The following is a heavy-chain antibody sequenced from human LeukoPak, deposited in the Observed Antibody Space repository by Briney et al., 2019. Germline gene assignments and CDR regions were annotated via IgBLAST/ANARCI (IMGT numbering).Heavy chain of an antibody. CDR3: AREAFANSSWYSRYYYMDV. CDR2: IYYSGST. Sequence: SQTLSLTCTVPGGSISSGGYYWSWIRQHPGKGLEWIGYIYYSGSTYYNPSLKSRVTISVDTSKNQFSLKLSSVTAADTAVYYCAREAFANSSWYSRYYYMDVWGKGTTVTVSS. CDR1: GGSISSGGYY. D-gene: IGHD6-13*01. V-gene: IGHV4-31*03. J-gene: IGHJ6*03.